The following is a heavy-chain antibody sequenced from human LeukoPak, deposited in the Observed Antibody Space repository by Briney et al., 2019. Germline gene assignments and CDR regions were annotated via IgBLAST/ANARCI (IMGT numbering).Heavy chain of an antibody. Sequence: GGSLRLSCAASGFTFSTYAMHWVRQAPGKGLEWVAVISYDGSNKYYTDSVKGRFTISRDNSKNTLYLEMNSLRAEDTAVYYCARERERFLNLWGQGTLVTVSS. V-gene: IGHV3-30*04. CDR2: ISYDGSNK. CDR3: ARERERFLNL. D-gene: IGHD3-3*01. J-gene: IGHJ4*02. CDR1: GFTFSTYA.